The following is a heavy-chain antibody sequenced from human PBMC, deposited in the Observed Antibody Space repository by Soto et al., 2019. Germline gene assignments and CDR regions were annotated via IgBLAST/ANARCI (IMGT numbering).Heavy chain of an antibody. CDR3: ATGGGVPAAPFYYYYYMDV. V-gene: IGHV3-74*01. D-gene: IGHD2-2*01. CDR1: GFTFSNSW. CDR2: INGDGST. J-gene: IGHJ6*03. Sequence: PGGSLRLSCAASGFTFSNSWMHWVRQAPGKGLVWVSRINGDGSTNYADSVKGRFTISRDNAKNTLYLQMNSLRAEDTAVYYCATGGGVPAAPFYYYYYMDVWGKGTTVTVSS.